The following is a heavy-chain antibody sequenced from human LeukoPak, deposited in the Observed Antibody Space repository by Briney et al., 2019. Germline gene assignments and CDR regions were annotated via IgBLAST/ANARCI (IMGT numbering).Heavy chain of an antibody. Sequence: GGSLRLSCTASGFTFGDYAMSWFRQAPGKGLEWVGFIRSKAYGGTTEYAASVKGRFTISRDDSKSIAYLQMNNLKTKDIAVYYCTKYSSGWYWGQGTLVTVSS. CDR1: GFTFGDYA. CDR2: IRSKAYGGTT. CDR3: TKYSSGWY. J-gene: IGHJ4*02. D-gene: IGHD6-19*01. V-gene: IGHV3-49*03.